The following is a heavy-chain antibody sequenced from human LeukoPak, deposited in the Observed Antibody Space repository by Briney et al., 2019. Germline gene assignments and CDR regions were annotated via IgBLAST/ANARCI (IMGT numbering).Heavy chain of an antibody. CDR2: IFYSGST. CDR3: ARQVRARATVDY. CDR1: GASISSSSYY. Sequence: SETLSLTCSVSGASISSSSYYWGWVRQPPGKGLEWIGSIFYSGSTYHNPSLKSRVTIPVDTSKNQFSLKVSSVTAADTAVYYCARQVRARATVDYWGQGTLVTVSS. J-gene: IGHJ4*02. V-gene: IGHV4-39*01.